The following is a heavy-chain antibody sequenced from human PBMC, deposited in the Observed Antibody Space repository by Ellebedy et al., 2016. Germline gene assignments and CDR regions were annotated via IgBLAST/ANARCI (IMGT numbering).Heavy chain of an antibody. V-gene: IGHV3-33*08. CDR2: IWYDGSNK. D-gene: IGHD6-13*01. CDR3: ARDNAAAQGNWFDP. CDR1: GFTFSSYG. J-gene: IGHJ5*02. Sequence: GESLKISCAASGFTFSSYGMHWVRQAPGKGLEWVAVIWYDGSNKYYADSVKGRFTISRDNSKNTLYLQMNSLRAEDTAVYYCARDNAAAQGNWFDPWGQGTLVTVSS.